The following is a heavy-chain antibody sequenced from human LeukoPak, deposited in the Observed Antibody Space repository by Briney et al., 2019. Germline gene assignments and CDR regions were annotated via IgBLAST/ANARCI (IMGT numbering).Heavy chain of an antibody. J-gene: IGHJ4*02. CDR1: GYTFTGYY. Sequence: ASVKVSCKASGYTFTGYYMHWVRQAPGQGLEWMGWINPNSGGTNYAQKFQGRVTMTRDTSISTAYMELSRLRSDDTAVYYCARAEVMTTTFDYWGQGTLVTVSS. V-gene: IGHV1-2*02. CDR2: INPNSGGT. D-gene: IGHD1-14*01. CDR3: ARAEVMTTTFDY.